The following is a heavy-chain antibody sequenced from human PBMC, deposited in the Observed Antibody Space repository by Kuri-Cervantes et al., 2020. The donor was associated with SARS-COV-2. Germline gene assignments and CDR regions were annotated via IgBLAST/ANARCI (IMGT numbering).Heavy chain of an antibody. CDR2: ISSSSSTI. J-gene: IGHJ4*02. V-gene: IGHV3-48*01. Sequence: LSLTCAASGFTFRSYSMNWVRQAPGKGLEWVSHISSSSSTIYYADSVKGRFTISRDNAKNSLYLQMNSLRAEDTAVYYCARGGATSVDYWGQGTLVTVSS. CDR1: GFTFRSYS. D-gene: IGHD1-26*01. CDR3: ARGGATSVDY.